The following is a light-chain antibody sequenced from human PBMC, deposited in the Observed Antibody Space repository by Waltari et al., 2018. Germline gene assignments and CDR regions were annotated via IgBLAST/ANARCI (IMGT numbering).Light chain of an antibody. CDR3: SSFTDTHTLL. V-gene: IGLV2-14*03. CDR1: SNDVGASNF. CDR2: DVT. Sequence: QSALTQPASVSGSPGQSITISCTGTSNDVGASNFVSWYQQHPGKAPQLMIYDVTERPSGISYRFSGSTSANTASLTISGLLPEDEAIYYCSSFTDTHTLLFGGGTTVTVL. J-gene: IGLJ2*01.